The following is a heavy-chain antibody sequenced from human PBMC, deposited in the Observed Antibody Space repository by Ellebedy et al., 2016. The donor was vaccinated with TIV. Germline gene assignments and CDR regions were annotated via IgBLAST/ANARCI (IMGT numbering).Heavy chain of an antibody. D-gene: IGHD2-21*02. V-gene: IGHV1-46*01. CDR3: ARDIALVTATDAFDI. J-gene: IGHJ3*02. Sequence: AASVKVSCKASGYTFTRYYMHWARQAPGQGLEWMGIINPSGGSPSYEQKFQGRVTMTRDTSASTVYMELSSLRSEDTAVYYCARDIALVTATDAFDIWGQGTMVTVSS. CDR1: GYTFTRYY. CDR2: INPSGGSP.